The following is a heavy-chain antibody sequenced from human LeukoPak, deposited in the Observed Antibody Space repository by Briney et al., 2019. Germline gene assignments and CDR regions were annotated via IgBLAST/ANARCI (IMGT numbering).Heavy chain of an antibody. CDR3: AREYIVVVPAAKEGYFDF. CDR1: GGSISSGGYS. CDR2: IYHSGST. Sequence: PSETLSLTCAVSGGSISSGGYSWRWIRQPPGKGLEWIGYIYHSGSTYYNPSLKSRVTISVDRSKNQFSLKLSSVTAADTAVYYCAREYIVVVPAAKEGYFDFWGRGTLVTVSS. D-gene: IGHD2-2*01. V-gene: IGHV4-30-2*01. J-gene: IGHJ2*01.